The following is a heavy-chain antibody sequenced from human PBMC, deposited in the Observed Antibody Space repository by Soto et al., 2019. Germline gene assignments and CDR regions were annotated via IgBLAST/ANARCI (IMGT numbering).Heavy chain of an antibody. J-gene: IGHJ6*02. Sequence: SVKVSCKASGGTFSSYAISWVRQAPGQGLEWMGGIIPIFGTANYAQKFQGRVTITADESTSTAYMELSSLRSEDTAVYYCARSSSTSSKGWDYYYYGMDVWGQGTTVTVSS. V-gene: IGHV1-69*13. CDR2: IIPIFGTA. CDR1: GGTFSSYA. CDR3: ARSSSTSSKGWDYYYYGMDV. D-gene: IGHD2-2*01.